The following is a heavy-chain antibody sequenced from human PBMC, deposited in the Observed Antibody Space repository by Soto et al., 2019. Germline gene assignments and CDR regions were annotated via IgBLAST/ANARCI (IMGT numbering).Heavy chain of an antibody. D-gene: IGHD2-2*02. CDR2: IIPIFGTA. CDR1: GGTFSSYA. CDR3: ASSLGVVPAAIGYYYYYGMDV. J-gene: IGHJ6*02. V-gene: IGHV1-69*13. Sequence: GASVKVSCKASGGTFSSYAISWVRQAPGQGLEWMGGIIPIFGTANYAQKFQGRVTITADESTSTAYMELSSLRSADTAVYYCASSLGVVPAAIGYYYYYGMDVWGQGTTVTVSS.